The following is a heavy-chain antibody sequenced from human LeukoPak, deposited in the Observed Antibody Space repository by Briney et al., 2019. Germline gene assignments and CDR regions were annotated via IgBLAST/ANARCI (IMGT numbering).Heavy chain of an antibody. CDR2: IKQDGSEK. D-gene: IGHD6-19*01. Sequence: GGSLRLSCAASGFTFSSNWMSWVRQAPRKGLEWVANIKQDGSEKYYVDSVKGRFTISRDNAKNLLFLQMNSLRAEDTAVYYCAREAWSSAWYWGQGTLVTVSS. CDR1: GFTFSSNW. V-gene: IGHV3-7*03. J-gene: IGHJ4*02. CDR3: AREAWSSAWY.